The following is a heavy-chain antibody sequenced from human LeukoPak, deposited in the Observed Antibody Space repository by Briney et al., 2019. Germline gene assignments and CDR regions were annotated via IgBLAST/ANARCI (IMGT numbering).Heavy chain of an antibody. J-gene: IGHJ4*02. V-gene: IGHV3-15*01. CDR3: TTAGIGIVATIPTSYSDY. D-gene: IGHD5-12*01. CDR2: IKSKTDGGTT. Sequence: GGSLRLSCAASGFTFSNAWMSWVRQAPGKGLEWVGRIKSKTDGGTTDYAAPVKGRFTISRDDSKNTPYLQMNSLKTEDTAVYYCTTAGIGIVATIPTSYSDYWGQGTLVTVSS. CDR1: GFTFSNAW.